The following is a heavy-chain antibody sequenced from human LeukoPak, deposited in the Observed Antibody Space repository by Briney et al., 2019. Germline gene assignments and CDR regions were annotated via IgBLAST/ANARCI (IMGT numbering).Heavy chain of an antibody. CDR1: GFTFSNAW. D-gene: IGHD3-10*01. CDR3: TTAYYYDSGSYYTYYFDY. CDR2: IKSKTDGGTT. J-gene: IGHJ4*02. Sequence: GGSLRLSCAASGFTFSNAWMSWVRQAPGKGLEWVGRIKSKTDGGTTDYAAPVKGRFTISRDDSKNTLYLQMNSLKTEDTAVYYCTTAYYYDSGSYYTYYFDYWGQGTLVTVSS. V-gene: IGHV3-15*01.